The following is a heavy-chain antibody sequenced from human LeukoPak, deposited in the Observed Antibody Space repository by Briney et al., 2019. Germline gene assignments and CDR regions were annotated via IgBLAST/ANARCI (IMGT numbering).Heavy chain of an antibody. CDR3: ARDHAFAFEY. J-gene: IGHJ4*02. CDR1: GFPFSSYS. Sequence: GGSLRLSCVASGFPFSSYSMIWARQAPGKGLEWLSYIRTDSRIIDYAASVKGRFTVSRDNAKTSLYLQMNSLRDEDTAVYYCARDHAFAFEYWGQGIQVTVSS. CDR2: IRTDSRII. V-gene: IGHV3-48*02.